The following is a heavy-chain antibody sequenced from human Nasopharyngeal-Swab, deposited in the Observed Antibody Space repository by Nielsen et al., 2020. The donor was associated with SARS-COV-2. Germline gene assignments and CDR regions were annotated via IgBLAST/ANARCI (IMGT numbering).Heavy chain of an antibody. D-gene: IGHD3-10*01. CDR2: ISADSGHT. Sequence: WVRQAPGQGLEWMGWISADSGHTTYAQKLRGRVTLTKVTPTSTAYMDLRDLRSDDTAVYYCARGYGAAFDYWGQGTLVTVSS. J-gene: IGHJ4*02. V-gene: IGHV1-18*01. CDR3: ARGYGAAFDY.